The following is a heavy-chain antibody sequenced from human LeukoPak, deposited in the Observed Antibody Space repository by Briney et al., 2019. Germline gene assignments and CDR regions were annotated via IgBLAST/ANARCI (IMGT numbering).Heavy chain of an antibody. CDR2: IYYSGST. Sequence: SETLSLTCTVSGGSISPYYWSWIRQPPGKGLEWIGYIYYSGSTNYNPSLKSRVTMSVDTSKNQFSLKLTSVTAADTAVYYCARYDFNKYFDYWGQGILVTVSS. D-gene: IGHD3-3*01. J-gene: IGHJ4*02. CDR1: GGSISPYY. CDR3: ARYDFNKYFDY. V-gene: IGHV4-59*01.